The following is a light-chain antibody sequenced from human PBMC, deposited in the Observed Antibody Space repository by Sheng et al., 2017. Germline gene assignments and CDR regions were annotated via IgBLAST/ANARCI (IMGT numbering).Light chain of an antibody. J-gene: IGLJ1*01. CDR1: NSDIGGYNY. CDR3: SSYTSSSTLYV. CDR2: EVN. V-gene: IGLV2-8*01. Sequence: QSALAQPPSASGSPGQSVTISCSGTNSDIGGYNYVSWYQRHPGKAPKLIIYEVNQRPSGVSDRFSGSKSGNTASLAVSGLQAEDEADYFCSSYTSSSTLYVFGTGTKVTVL.